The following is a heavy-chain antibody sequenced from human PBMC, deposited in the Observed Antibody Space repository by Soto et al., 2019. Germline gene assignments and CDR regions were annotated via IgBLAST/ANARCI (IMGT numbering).Heavy chain of an antibody. Sequence: EVRLLESGGGLVQPGGSLRLSCFASGFTFPNYAMSWVRQAPGKGLEWVSVVTGRASSTYYADSVECRFTISRDNSRKTLFLQMNSLGAEDTAVYYWAKHLPSKRKQRVWADAFHIWGQGTMVTVSS. CDR3: AKHLPSKRKQRVWADAFHI. CDR2: VTGRASST. J-gene: IGHJ3*02. D-gene: IGHD3-16*01. V-gene: IGHV3-23*01. CDR1: GFTFPNYA.